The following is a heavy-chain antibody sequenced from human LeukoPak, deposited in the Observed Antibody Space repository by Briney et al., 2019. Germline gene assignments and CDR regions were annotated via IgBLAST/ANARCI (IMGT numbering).Heavy chain of an antibody. Sequence: GGSLRLSCAASGFTFSSYSMNWVRQAPGKGLEWVSSISSSSSYIYYADSVKGRFTISRDNAKNSLYLQMNSLRAEDTAVYYCAKAPNYYDSSGNGLYWGQGTLVTVSS. CDR3: AKAPNYYDSSGNGLY. CDR1: GFTFSSYS. V-gene: IGHV3-21*04. CDR2: ISSSSSYI. J-gene: IGHJ4*02. D-gene: IGHD3-22*01.